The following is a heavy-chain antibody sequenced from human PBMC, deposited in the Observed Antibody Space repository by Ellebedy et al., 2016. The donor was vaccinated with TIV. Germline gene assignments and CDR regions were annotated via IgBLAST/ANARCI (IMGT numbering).Heavy chain of an antibody. CDR3: ARGDSSSWYLFDY. D-gene: IGHD6-13*01. Sequence: ASVKVSCKTSGYTFTTYYIHWLRQAPGQGLEWKGWINPNSYATKYAQKFQGRVTMTRDTSIRTVYMELSRLRSDDTAVYYCARGDSSSWYLFDYWGQGTLVTVSS. V-gene: IGHV1-2*02. J-gene: IGHJ4*02. CDR1: GYTFTTYY. CDR2: INPNSYAT.